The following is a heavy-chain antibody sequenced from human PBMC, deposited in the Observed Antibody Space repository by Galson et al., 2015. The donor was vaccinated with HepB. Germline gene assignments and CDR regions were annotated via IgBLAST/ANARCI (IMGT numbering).Heavy chain of an antibody. CDR2: ISAYNGNT. J-gene: IGHJ4*02. D-gene: IGHD5-24*01. Sequence: SVKVSCKASGYTFTTYGVSWVRQAPGQGLEWMGRISAYNGNTDYAQRFQGRVTMTTATSTSTAYMELRSLRADDTAIYYCARGGVATIGWPAVDYWGQGTLVTVSS. CDR1: GYTFTTYG. V-gene: IGHV1-18*01. CDR3: ARGGVATIGWPAVDY.